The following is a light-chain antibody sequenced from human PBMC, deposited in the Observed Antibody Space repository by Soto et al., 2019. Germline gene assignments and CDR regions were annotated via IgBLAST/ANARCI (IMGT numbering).Light chain of an antibody. CDR3: QQLNSYPLLT. J-gene: IGKJ4*01. CDR2: AAS. Sequence: DIQLIQSPSFLSASVGDRVTITCRASQGISSYLAWYQQKPGKAPKLLIYAASTLQSGVPSRFSGSGSGTEFTLTISSLQPEDFATYYCQQLNSYPLLTFGGGTKVDIK. V-gene: IGKV1-9*01. CDR1: QGISSY.